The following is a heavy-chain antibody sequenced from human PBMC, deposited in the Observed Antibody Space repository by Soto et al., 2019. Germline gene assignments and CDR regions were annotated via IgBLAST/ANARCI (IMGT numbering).Heavy chain of an antibody. V-gene: IGHV1-24*01. Sequence: ASVKVSCKVSGYTLTELSMHWVRQAPGKGLEWMGGFDPEDGETIYAQKFQGRVTMTEDTSTDTAYMELSSLRSEDTAVYYCATEEPAAGTTPDAFDIWGQGTMVTVSS. CDR1: GYTLTELS. CDR2: FDPEDGET. CDR3: ATEEPAAGTTPDAFDI. J-gene: IGHJ3*02. D-gene: IGHD6-13*01.